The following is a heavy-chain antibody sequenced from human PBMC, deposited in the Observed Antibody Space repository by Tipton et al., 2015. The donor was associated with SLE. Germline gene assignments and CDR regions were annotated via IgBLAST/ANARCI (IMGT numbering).Heavy chain of an antibody. CDR3: ARGVYFFDY. CDR2: IGTSGTI. J-gene: IGHJ4*02. Sequence: VQLVQSGGGLAHPGGSRRLSCAASGFTFSGYEMNWVRQAPGKGLEWVSYIGTSGTIYYADSVKGRFTISRDDAKNSLYLQLNGLRAEDTAVYYCARGVYFFDYWGQGTLVTVSS. V-gene: IGHV3-48*03. CDR1: GFTFSGYE.